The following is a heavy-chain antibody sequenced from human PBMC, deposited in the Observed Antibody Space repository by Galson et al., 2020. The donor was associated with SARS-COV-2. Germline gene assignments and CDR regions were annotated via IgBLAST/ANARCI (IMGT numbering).Heavy chain of an antibody. CDR1: GFTFGRYW. Sequence: GGSLRLSCVASGFTFGRYWMHWVRQAPGKGLVWVSRVDPDGTTTSYADSVKGRFTISRDNAKNTLYLESSSLRAEDTAVYYCARDLPAFYFDLWGRGTLVTVPS. CDR2: VDPDGTTT. J-gene: IGHJ2*01. CDR3: ARDLPAFYFDL. D-gene: IGHD2-2*01. V-gene: IGHV3-74*01.